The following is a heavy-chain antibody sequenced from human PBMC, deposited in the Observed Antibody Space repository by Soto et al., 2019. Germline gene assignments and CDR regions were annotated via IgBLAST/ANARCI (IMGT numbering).Heavy chain of an antibody. J-gene: IGHJ4*02. CDR2: MNPSGGST. D-gene: IGHD5-18*01. Sequence: QVQLVQSGAEVKKPGASVKVSCKASGYTFTNYYMHWVRQAPGQGLEWMGVMNPSGGSTTYAQKFQGRVTMTRDTSTCTGYMELSSLRSEDTAIYYCARLRDSYGFPFFDQWGQGTLVTVSS. V-gene: IGHV1-46*01. CDR3: ARLRDSYGFPFFDQ. CDR1: GYTFTNYY.